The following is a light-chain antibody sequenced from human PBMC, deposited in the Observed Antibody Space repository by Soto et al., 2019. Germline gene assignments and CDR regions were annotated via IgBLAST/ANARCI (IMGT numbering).Light chain of an antibody. Sequence: QSVLTQPASVSGSPGQSITISCTGTSSDVGGYNYVSWYQQHPGKAPKLMIYDVSDRPSGVSNRFSGSKSGNTASLTISGLQAEDEADYYCSSYTSSGIDFVFGTGTKVTVL. CDR2: DVS. V-gene: IGLV2-14*03. CDR1: SSDVGGYNY. CDR3: SSYTSSGIDFV. J-gene: IGLJ1*01.